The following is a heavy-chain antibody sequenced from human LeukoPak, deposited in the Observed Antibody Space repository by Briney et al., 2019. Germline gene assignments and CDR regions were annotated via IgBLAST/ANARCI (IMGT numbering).Heavy chain of an antibody. CDR2: INHSGST. CDR3: AREVFVSCSGGSCYSGGGFDT. Sequence: SETLSLTCAVYGGPFSGYYWSWIRQPPGKGLELIGEINHSGSTHYNPSLKSRVTISVDTSKNQFSLKLSPMTAANTAVYYCAREVFVSCSGGSCYSGGGFDTWGQGTLFTVSS. V-gene: IGHV4-34*01. CDR1: GGPFSGYY. J-gene: IGHJ5*02. D-gene: IGHD2-15*01.